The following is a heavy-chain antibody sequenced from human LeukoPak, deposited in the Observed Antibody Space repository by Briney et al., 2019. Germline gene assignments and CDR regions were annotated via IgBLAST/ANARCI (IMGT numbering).Heavy chain of an antibody. D-gene: IGHD2-2*01. CDR3: VRDQQPEVPTSDSSPSA. Sequence: GGSLKLSCAASGFTFSFYSMHWVRQAPGKGLEWVSCISSSGNYIYYADSVKGRFIISRDNDKNSLHLQMNILRADDTAVYYCVRDQQPEVPTSDSSPSAWGQGTLVTVSS. CDR1: GFTFSFYS. CDR2: ISSSGNYI. J-gene: IGHJ5*02. V-gene: IGHV3-21*01.